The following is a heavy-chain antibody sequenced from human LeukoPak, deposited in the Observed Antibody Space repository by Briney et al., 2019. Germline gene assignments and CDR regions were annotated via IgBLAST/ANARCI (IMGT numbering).Heavy chain of an antibody. CDR2: IKEDGSEK. J-gene: IGHJ6*03. CDR1: GFTFSSYS. V-gene: IGHV3-7*01. D-gene: IGHD3-10*01. CDR3: TRDFQGRYHYHMDV. Sequence: GGSLRLSCAASGFTFSSYSMNWVRQAPGRGLEWVANIKEDGSEKYYVDSVKGRLTISRDNAKNSLYLQMNSLRAEDTAVYYCTRDFQGRYHYHMDVWGKGTTVTVSS.